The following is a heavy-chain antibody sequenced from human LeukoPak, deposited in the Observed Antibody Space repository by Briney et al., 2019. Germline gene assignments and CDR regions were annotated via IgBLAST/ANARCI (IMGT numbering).Heavy chain of an antibody. CDR1: GYTFTSYD. V-gene: IGHV1-8*01. D-gene: IGHD6-19*01. J-gene: IGHJ4*02. CDR3: ARGRIREQWVFYY. CDR2: MNPSSGNT. Sequence: ASVKVSCKASGYTFTSYDINWVRQATGQGLEWMGWMNPSSGNTGYAQKFQGRVTMTRNTSISTAYMELRSLRSEDTAVYYCARGRIREQWVFYYWGQGTLVTVSS.